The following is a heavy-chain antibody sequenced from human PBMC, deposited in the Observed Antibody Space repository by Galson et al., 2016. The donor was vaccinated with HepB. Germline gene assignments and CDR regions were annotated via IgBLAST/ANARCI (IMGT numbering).Heavy chain of an antibody. Sequence: SLRLSCAASGFTFNSYWMSWVRRAPGKGLEWVANIKQDGSEKYYVDSVKGRFTISRDNARNSLYLQMYSLRAEDTAVYYCARGWDDFWSAGRFDPGGQGTLVTVSS. CDR3: ARGWDDFWSAGRFDP. D-gene: IGHD3-3*01. J-gene: IGHJ5*02. CDR2: IKQDGSEK. CDR1: GFTFNSYW. V-gene: IGHV3-7*01.